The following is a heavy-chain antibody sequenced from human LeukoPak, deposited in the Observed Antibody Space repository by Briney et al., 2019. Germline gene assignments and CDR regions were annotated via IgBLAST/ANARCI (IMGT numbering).Heavy chain of an antibody. CDR1: GGSVSSGSYY. V-gene: IGHV4-61*01. Sequence: SETLSLTCTVSGGSVSSGSYYWSWIRQPPGKGLEWIGYIYYSGSTNYNPSLKSRVTISVDTSKNQFSLKLSPVTAADTAVYYCARDISYCSSTSCYYYYGMDVWGQGTTVTVSS. J-gene: IGHJ6*02. CDR3: ARDISYCSSTSCYYYYGMDV. D-gene: IGHD2-2*01. CDR2: IYYSGST.